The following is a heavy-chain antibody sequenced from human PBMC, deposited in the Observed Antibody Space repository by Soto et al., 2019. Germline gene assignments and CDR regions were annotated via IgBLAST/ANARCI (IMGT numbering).Heavy chain of an antibody. CDR2: IYATGTT. CDR1: GASISGFY. J-gene: IGHJ5*02. D-gene: IGHD1-1*01. CDR3: VRDGTRTLRDWFDP. Sequence: SATLSLTCTASGASISGFYWSWIRKSAGKGLEWIGRIYATGTTDYNPSLKSRVMMSVDTSKKQFSLKLRSVTAADTAVYYCVRDGTRTLRDWFDPRGKG. V-gene: IGHV4-4*07.